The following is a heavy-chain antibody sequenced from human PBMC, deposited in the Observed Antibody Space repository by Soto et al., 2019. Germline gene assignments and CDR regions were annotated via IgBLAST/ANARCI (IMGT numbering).Heavy chain of an antibody. J-gene: IGHJ4*02. CDR2: LSGSGGTN. Sequence: EVQLLESGGGLVQPGGSLRLSCSTSGFTFSTYAMNWVRQAPGKGLEWGSGLSGSGGTNYYADSVRGRFTISRDNSKNTLFLQMNSLGAEDTALYYCAKQRADYGSGSDTYYFDFWGQGTLVTVSS. V-gene: IGHV3-23*01. CDR3: AKQRADYGSGSDTYYFDF. CDR1: GFTFSTYA. D-gene: IGHD3-10*01.